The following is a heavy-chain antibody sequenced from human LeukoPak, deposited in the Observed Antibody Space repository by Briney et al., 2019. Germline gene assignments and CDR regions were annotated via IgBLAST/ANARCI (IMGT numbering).Heavy chain of an antibody. V-gene: IGHV4-30-2*01. D-gene: IGHD2-15*01. CDR3: ARVRGYRSGGSCPDY. Sequence: PSETLSLTCTVSGGSISSGGYYWSWIRQPPGKGLEWIGYIYHSGSTYYNPSLKSRVTISVDRSKNQFSLKLSSVTAADTAVYYCARVRGYRSGGSCPDYWGQGTLVTVSS. J-gene: IGHJ4*02. CDR1: GGSISSGGYY. CDR2: IYHSGST.